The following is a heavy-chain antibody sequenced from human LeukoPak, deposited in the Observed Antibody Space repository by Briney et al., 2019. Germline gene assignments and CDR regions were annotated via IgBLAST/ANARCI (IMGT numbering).Heavy chain of an antibody. J-gene: IGHJ4*02. CDR1: GFTFSSYG. Sequence: GRSLRLSCAASGFTFSSYGMHWVRQAPGKGLEWVAVISYDGSNKYYADSVKGRFTISRDNSKNTLYLQMNSLRAEDTAVYYCAKGNYDEGNTIDYWGQGTLVTVSS. CDR3: AKGNYDEGNTIDY. CDR2: ISYDGSNK. V-gene: IGHV3-30*18. D-gene: IGHD3-22*01.